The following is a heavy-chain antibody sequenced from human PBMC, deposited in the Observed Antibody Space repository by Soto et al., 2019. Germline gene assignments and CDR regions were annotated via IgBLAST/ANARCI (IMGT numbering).Heavy chain of an antibody. CDR2: IYYSGST. V-gene: IGHV4-59*08. Sequence: SVTMSVTCTVSGGNIISYYWSWIRKTPGKGLEWIGYIYYSGSTNYNPSLKSRVTISVDTSKNQFSLKLNSMTAADTAVYYCARHNYGSGSTYFDYWGQGTLVTVSS. CDR1: GGNIISYY. D-gene: IGHD3-10*01. CDR3: ARHNYGSGSTYFDY. J-gene: IGHJ4*02.